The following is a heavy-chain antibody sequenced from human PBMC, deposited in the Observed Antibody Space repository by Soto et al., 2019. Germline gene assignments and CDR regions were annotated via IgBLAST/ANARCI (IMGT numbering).Heavy chain of an antibody. J-gene: IGHJ4*02. CDR3: ARASSSWSRGFDY. D-gene: IGHD6-6*01. CDR1: GGSINYYY. V-gene: IGHV4-59*01. Sequence: SETLSLTCTVSGGSINYYYWNWIRQPPGKGLEYIGFIYYSGSTNYNPSLKSRVTISLDTSKNPFSLKMTSVTAADSALYHCARASSSWSRGFDYWGQGVLVTVSS. CDR2: IYYSGST.